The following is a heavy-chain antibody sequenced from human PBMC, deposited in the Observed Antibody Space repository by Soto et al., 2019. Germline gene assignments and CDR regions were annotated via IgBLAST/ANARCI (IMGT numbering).Heavy chain of an antibody. J-gene: IGHJ4*02. CDR2: ISSHGDST. CDR1: GFTFSNYA. D-gene: IGHD5-12*01. Sequence: GGSLRLSCAASGFTFSNYAMHWVRQAPGKGLENVSAISSHGDSTYYANSVKGRFTISRDNSKNTLYLQMGSLRTEDMAVYYCARRDGYNSDYWGQGTLVTVSS. CDR3: ARRDGYNSDY. V-gene: IGHV3-64*01.